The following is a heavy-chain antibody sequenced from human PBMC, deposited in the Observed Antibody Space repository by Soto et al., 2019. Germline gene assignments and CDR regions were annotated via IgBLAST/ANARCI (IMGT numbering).Heavy chain of an antibody. J-gene: IGHJ4*02. V-gene: IGHV1-2*02. D-gene: IGHD6-19*01. Sequence: ASVKVSCKASGYTFTSYAMHWVRQAPGQRLEWMGWINPNSGGTNYSQKFQGRVTMTRDTSISTAYMELSRLRSDDTAVYYCARDLAAGYSSGWPFGYWGQGTLVTVSS. CDR2: INPNSGGT. CDR1: GYTFTSYA. CDR3: ARDLAAGYSSGWPFGY.